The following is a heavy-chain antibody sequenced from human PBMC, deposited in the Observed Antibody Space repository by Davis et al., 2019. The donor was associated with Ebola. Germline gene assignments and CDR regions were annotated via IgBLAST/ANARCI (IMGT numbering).Heavy chain of an antibody. CDR1: GYTFTSYG. D-gene: IGHD5-24*01. CDR2: ISAYNGNT. Sequence: ASVKVSCKASGYTFTSYGISWVRQAPGQGLEWMGWISAYNGNTNYAQKLQGRVTMTTDTSTSTAYMELRSLRSDDTAVYYCARVEMATIRGVYFDYWGQGTLVTVSS. J-gene: IGHJ4*02. V-gene: IGHV1-18*01. CDR3: ARVEMATIRGVYFDY.